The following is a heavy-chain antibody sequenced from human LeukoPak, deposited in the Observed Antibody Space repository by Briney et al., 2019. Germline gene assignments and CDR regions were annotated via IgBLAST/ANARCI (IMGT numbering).Heavy chain of an antibody. CDR3: ARFGVYYDMDV. CDR2: IHYSGKA. Sequence: SETLSLTCTVSGVSISGNYWTWTRQPPGKGLEWIGQIHYSGKANYNPSLRSRITISVDTSKNQMFLKVSSVTAADTAVYYCARFGVYYDMDVWGQGTTVTVSS. V-gene: IGHV4-59*01. J-gene: IGHJ6*02. CDR1: GVSISGNY. D-gene: IGHD3-3*01.